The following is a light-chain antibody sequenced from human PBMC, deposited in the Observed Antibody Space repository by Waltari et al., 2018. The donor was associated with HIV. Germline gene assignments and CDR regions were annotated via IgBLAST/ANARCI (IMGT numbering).Light chain of an antibody. CDR2: RSN. CDR1: SSNIATIT. CDR3: AAWDDSLNGPV. V-gene: IGLV1-44*01. J-gene: IGLJ2*01. Sequence: QSVLTQPPSAPGTPGKRVTLSCSRSSSNIATITVNSYQPLPGTAPKLLIYRSNQRPSGVPARFSGSKSGTSASLAISGLQSEDEADYYCAAWDDSLNGPVFGGGTKLTVL.